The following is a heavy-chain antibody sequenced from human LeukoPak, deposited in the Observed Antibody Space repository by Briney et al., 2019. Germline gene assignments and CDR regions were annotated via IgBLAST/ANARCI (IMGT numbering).Heavy chain of an antibody. CDR3: ARSLGSSSSLRGLDY. Sequence: PGGSLRLSCAASGFTVSSNYMSWVRQAPGKGLEWDSVIYSGGSTYYADSVKGRFTISRDNSKNTLYLQMNSLRAEDTAVYYCARSLGSSSSLRGLDYWGQGTLVTVSS. V-gene: IGHV3-53*01. J-gene: IGHJ4*02. D-gene: IGHD6-13*01. CDR1: GFTVSSNY. CDR2: IYSGGST.